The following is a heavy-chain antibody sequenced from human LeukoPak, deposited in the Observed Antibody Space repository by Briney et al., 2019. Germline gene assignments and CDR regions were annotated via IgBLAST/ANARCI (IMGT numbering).Heavy chain of an antibody. V-gene: IGHV4-30-4*01. CDR1: GGSISSGDYY. J-gene: IGHJ3*02. CDR2: IYYSGST. D-gene: IGHD6-6*01. Sequence: SETLSLTCTVSGGSISSGDYYWSWIRQPPGKGLEWIGYIYYSGSTYYNPSLKSRVTISVDTSKNQFSLKLSSVTAADTAVYYCARWCPPYSSSFLGGDDAFDIWGQGTMVTVSS. CDR3: ARWCPPYSSSFLGGDDAFDI.